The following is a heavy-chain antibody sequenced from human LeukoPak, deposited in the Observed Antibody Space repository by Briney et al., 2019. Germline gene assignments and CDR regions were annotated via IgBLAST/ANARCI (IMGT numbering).Heavy chain of an antibody. V-gene: IGHV3-23*01. CDR2: ISGSGGTT. CDR3: AKDAFCTSTNCYASYFDY. J-gene: IGHJ4*02. D-gene: IGHD2-2*01. CDR1: GFTFSSYA. Sequence: PGGSLRLSCAASGFTFSSYAMSWVRQAPGKGLEWVSAISGSGGTTHYAGSVKGRFTISRDRSKNTLYLQMHSLRAEDTAVYYCAKDAFCTSTNCYASYFDYWGQGTLVTVSS.